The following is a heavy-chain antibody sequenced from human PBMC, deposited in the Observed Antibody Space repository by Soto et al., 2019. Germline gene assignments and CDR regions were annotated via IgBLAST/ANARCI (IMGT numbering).Heavy chain of an antibody. CDR3: ATDLDYCYDSSGYPN. CDR2: FDPEDGET. J-gene: IGHJ4*02. D-gene: IGHD3-22*01. Sequence: GASVKVSCKVSGYTLTELSMHWVRRAPGKGLEWVGGFDPEDGETIYAQKFQGRVTMTEDTSTDTAYMELSSLRSEDTAVYYCATDLDYCYDSSGYPNWGQGTLVTVSS. V-gene: IGHV1-24*01. CDR1: GYTLTELS.